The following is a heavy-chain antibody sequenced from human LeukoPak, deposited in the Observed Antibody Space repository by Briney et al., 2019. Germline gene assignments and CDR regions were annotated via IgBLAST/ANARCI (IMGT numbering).Heavy chain of an antibody. CDR1: GFTVSSNY. D-gene: IGHD6-19*01. V-gene: IGHV3-53*01. CDR2: IYSGGVT. J-gene: IGHJ2*01. CDR3: ARAPSGWSDYWYFDL. Sequence: PGGSLRLSCAASGFTVSSNYMSWVRQAPGKGLEWVSLIYSGGVTYYADSVKGRFIISRDNSKNTLFLQMNSLRAEDTAVYYCARAPSGWSDYWYFDLWGRGTPVTVPS.